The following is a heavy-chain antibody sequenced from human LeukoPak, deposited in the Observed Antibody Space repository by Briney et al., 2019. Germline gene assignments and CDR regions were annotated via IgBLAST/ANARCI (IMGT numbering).Heavy chain of an antibody. J-gene: IGHJ4*02. CDR2: FYYSGST. D-gene: IGHD2-2*01. CDR3: AKGDNNYAH. V-gene: IGHV4-59*01. Sequence: SETLSLTCTVSGGSITTYYWNWIRQPPGKGLEWIGYFYYSGSTKSNPSLKSRVAISVDTSNNQFSPKLNSVTAADTAVYYCAKGDNNYAHWGRGTLVTVSS. CDR1: GGSITTYY.